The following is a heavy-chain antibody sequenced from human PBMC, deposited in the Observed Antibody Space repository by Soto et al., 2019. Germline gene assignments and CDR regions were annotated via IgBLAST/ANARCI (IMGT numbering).Heavy chain of an antibody. V-gene: IGHV1-18*01. Sequence: ASVKVSCKASGYNFTRYGISWVRQAPGQGLEWMGWISGYNGDANYAQSFQGRVSMTIDTSTTTAYMELRTLTPDDTAVYYCAKNGQPPYYYYGLDFWGQGTTVTVSS. CDR1: GYNFTRYG. J-gene: IGHJ6*02. CDR2: ISGYNGDA. D-gene: IGHD2-8*01. CDR3: AKNGQPPYYYYGLDF.